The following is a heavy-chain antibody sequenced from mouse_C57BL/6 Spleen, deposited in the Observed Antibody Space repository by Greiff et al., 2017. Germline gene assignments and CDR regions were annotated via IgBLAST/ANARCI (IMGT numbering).Heavy chain of an antibody. D-gene: IGHD1-2*01. Sequence: QVQLQQSGAELVKPGASVKMSCKASGYTFTTYSIEWMKQNHGKSLEWIGNFHPYNDDTKYNEKFKGKATRTVEKSSSTAYMKLSRLTSDDSAVYYCARGRHGAREFDYWGRGTRVTVSA. J-gene: IGHJ3*01. CDR1: GYTFTTYS. V-gene: IGHV1-47*01. CDR3: ARGRHGAREFDY. CDR2: FHPYNDDT.